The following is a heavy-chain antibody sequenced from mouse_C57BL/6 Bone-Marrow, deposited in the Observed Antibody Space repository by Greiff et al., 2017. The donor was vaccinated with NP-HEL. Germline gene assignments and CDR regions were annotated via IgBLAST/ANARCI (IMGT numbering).Heavy chain of an antibody. J-gene: IGHJ2*01. V-gene: IGHV14-4*01. CDR2: IDPENGDT. Sequence: VQLQQSGAELVRPGASVKLSCTASGFNIKDDYMHWVKQRPEQGLEWIGCIDPENGDTEYASKFQGKATITADTSSNTAYLQLSSLTSEDTAVYYCTGGYYFDYWGQGTTLTVSS. CDR1: GFNIKDDY. CDR3: TGGYYFDY.